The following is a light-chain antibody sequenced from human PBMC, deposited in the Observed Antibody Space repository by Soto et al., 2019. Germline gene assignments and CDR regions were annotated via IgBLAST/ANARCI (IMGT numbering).Light chain of an antibody. CDR2: GAS. V-gene: IGKV3-20*01. J-gene: IGKJ5*01. CDR1: QTVSSSF. Sequence: EIVLTQSPGTLSLSPGERATLSCRASQTVSSSFLAWYQQKPGQAPRLLIYGASSRATGIPDRFSGSGSGTDFTLTISSLEPEDFAVFYCQQYGSSPITFGPGTRLDIK. CDR3: QQYGSSPIT.